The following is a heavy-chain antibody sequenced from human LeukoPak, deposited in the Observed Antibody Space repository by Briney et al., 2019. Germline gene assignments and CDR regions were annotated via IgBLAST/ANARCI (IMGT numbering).Heavy chain of an antibody. CDR2: IYYSGST. J-gene: IGHJ4*02. CDR1: GGSISSSSYY. Sequence: SETLSLTCTVSGGSISSSSYYWGWIRQPPGKGLEWIGSIYYSGSTYYNPSLKSRVTISVDTSKNQFSLKLSSVTAADTAVYYCARLDIGVRGAPYYWGQGTLVTVSS. V-gene: IGHV4-39*01. D-gene: IGHD3-10*01. CDR3: ARLDIGVRGAPYY.